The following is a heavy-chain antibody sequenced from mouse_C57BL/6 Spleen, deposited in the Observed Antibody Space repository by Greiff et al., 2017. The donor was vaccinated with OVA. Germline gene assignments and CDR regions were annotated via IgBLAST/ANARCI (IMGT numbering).Heavy chain of an antibody. CDR2: ISSGSSNI. V-gene: IGHV5-17*01. D-gene: IGHD1-1*01. J-gene: IGHJ3*01. CDR1: GFTFSDYG. CDR3: ARPPYVSSPWVAY. Sequence: VQLKESGGGLVKPGGSLKLSCAASGFTFSDYGMHWVRQAPEKGLEWVAYISSGSSNIYYADTVKGRFHISRDNAQNTLCLQRTRLRSEDTAMYYGARPPYVSSPWVAYWGQGTLGTVSA.